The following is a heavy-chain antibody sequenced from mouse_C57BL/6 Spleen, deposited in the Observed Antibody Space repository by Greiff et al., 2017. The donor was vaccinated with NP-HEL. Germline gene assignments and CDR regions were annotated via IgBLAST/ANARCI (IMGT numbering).Heavy chain of an antibody. CDR3: ARDGSSYRYFDV. CDR2: ISDGGSYT. Sequence: EVQGVESGGGLVKPGGSLKLSCAASGFTFSSYAMSWVRQTPEKRLEWVATISDGGSYTYYPDNVKGRFTISRDNAKNNLYLQMSHLKSEDTAMYYCARDGSSYRYFDVWGTGTTVTVSS. CDR1: GFTFSSYA. D-gene: IGHD1-1*01. J-gene: IGHJ1*03. V-gene: IGHV5-4*01.